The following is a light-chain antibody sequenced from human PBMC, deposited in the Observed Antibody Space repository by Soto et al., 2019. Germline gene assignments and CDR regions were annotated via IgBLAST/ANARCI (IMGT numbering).Light chain of an antibody. CDR2: GAS. Sequence: DIVMTQSPASLSVSPGERATLSCRAGLSVSSNLAWYQQKPGQAPRLLIYGASRRATGIPDRFSGGGSETDFTLTISRLEPEDFAVYYCQQYSRSPLTFGQGTKVDIK. CDR1: LSVSSN. CDR3: QQYSRSPLT. J-gene: IGKJ1*01. V-gene: IGKV3-20*01.